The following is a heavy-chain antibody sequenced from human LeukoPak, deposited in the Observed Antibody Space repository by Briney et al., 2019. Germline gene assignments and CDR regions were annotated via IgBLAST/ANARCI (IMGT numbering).Heavy chain of an antibody. J-gene: IGHJ4*02. CDR2: ISGSGGST. Sequence: PGGSLRLSCAASGFTFSSYAMSWVRQAPGKGLEWVSAISGSGGSTYYADSVKGRFTISRDNSKNTLYLQMNSLRAEDTAVYYCATASRYCSSTSCRDYWGQGTLVTVSS. CDR3: ATASRYCSSTSCRDY. D-gene: IGHD2-2*01. CDR1: GFTFSSYA. V-gene: IGHV3-23*01.